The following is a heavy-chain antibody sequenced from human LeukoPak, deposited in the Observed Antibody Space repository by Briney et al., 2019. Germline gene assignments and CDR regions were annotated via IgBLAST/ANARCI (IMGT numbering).Heavy chain of an antibody. CDR3: AIAAAGRHGGGFAY. J-gene: IGHJ4*02. Sequence: ASVKVSCKASGYTFTGYYMHWVRQAPGQGLEWMGWINPNSGGTNYAQKFQGRVTMTRDTSISTAYMELSRLRSEDTAVYYCAIAAAGRHGGGFAYWGQGTLVTVSS. CDR1: GYTFTGYY. V-gene: IGHV1-2*02. CDR2: INPNSGGT. D-gene: IGHD6-13*01.